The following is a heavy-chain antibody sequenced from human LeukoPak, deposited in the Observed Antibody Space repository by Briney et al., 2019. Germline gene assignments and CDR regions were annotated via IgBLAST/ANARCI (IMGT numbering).Heavy chain of an antibody. CDR2: IWYDGSNK. V-gene: IGHV3-30*02. CDR1: GFTFSSYG. CDR3: AKGTTGTTGGGYFDY. J-gene: IGHJ4*02. Sequence: PGGSLRLSCAASGFTFSSYGMHWVRQAPGEGLEWVAVIWYDGSNKYYADSVKGRFTISRDNSKNTLYLQMNSLRAEDTAVYYCAKGTTGTTGGGYFDYWGQGTLVTVSS. D-gene: IGHD1-1*01.